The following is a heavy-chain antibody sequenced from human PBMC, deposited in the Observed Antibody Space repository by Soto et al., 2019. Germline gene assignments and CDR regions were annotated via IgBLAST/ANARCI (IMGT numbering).Heavy chain of an antibody. D-gene: IGHD6-13*01. CDR2: MNPNSGNT. Sequence: ASVKVSCKASGYTFTSYDINWVRQATGQGLEWMGWMNPNSGNTGYAQKFQGRVTMTRNTSISTAYMELSSLRSEDTAVYYCARGLGWHSSSWSKTNWFDPWGQGTLVTVSS. V-gene: IGHV1-8*01. CDR3: ARGLGWHSSSWSKTNWFDP. J-gene: IGHJ5*02. CDR1: GYTFTSYD.